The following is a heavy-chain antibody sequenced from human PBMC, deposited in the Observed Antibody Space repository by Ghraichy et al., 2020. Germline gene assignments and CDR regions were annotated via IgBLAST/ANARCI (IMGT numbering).Heavy chain of an antibody. CDR2: TYYRSKWYN. CDR1: GDSVSSNSTA. Sequence: TLSLTCVISGDSVSSNSTAWNWIRQSPSRGLEWLGRTYYRSKWYNDYAVSVKSRITINPDTSKNQFSLQLNTVSPEDTALYYCARAKYRSSWEFDFWGQGTLVTVAP. D-gene: IGHD6-13*01. J-gene: IGHJ5*01. V-gene: IGHV6-1*01. CDR3: ARAKYRSSWEFDF.